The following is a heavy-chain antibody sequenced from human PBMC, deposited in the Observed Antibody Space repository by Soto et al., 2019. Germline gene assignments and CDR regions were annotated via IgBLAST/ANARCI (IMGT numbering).Heavy chain of an antibody. V-gene: IGHV3-74*01. CDR2: ISGDGSST. Sequence: EVQLVDSGGGLVQPGGSLRLSCAASEFTFRSYWMHWVRQSPGKGLVWVSRISGDGSSTSYADSVKGRFTISRDNAKNTMNLQMDSLRVEDTAVYYCARSLPGTYGAFDLWGQGTMVTVSS. J-gene: IGHJ3*01. CDR1: EFTFRSYW. CDR3: ARSLPGTYGAFDL. D-gene: IGHD1-7*01.